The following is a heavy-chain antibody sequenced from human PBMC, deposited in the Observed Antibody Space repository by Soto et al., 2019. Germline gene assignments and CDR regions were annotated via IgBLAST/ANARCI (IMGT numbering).Heavy chain of an antibody. V-gene: IGHV4-59*03. CDR1: GDAMSSYY. CDR3: ATDSTGYYSDAFDV. D-gene: IGHD3-22*01. J-gene: IGHJ3*01. Sequence: QLQESGPGLVKPSETLSLTGTVSGDAMSSYYWSWVRQSPGKGLEWIGYIYNTGTTDYNPSLKSRVTISVERSKFQFSLKLTSVTAADMAVYYCATDSTGYYSDAFDVWGQGARVIVSS. CDR2: IYNTGTT.